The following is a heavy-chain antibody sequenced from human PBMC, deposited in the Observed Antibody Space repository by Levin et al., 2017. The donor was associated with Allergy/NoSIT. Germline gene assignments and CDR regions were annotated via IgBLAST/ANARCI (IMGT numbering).Heavy chain of an antibody. CDR2: INPNSGGT. D-gene: IGHD6-13*01. CDR3: ARSKGDSNSGYGDFDY. J-gene: IGHJ4*02. CDR1: GYTFTGYY. V-gene: IGHV1-2*02. Sequence: ASVKVSCKASGYTFTGYYMHWVRQAPGQGLEWMGWINPNSGGTNYAQKFQGRVTMTRDTSISTAYMELSRLRSDDTAVYYCARSKGDSNSGYGDFDYWGQGTLVTVSS.